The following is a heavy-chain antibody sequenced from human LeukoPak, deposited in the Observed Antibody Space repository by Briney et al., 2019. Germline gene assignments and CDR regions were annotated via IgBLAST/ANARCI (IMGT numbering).Heavy chain of an antibody. CDR3: ARTFPEYYYDSSGYYFWGAFDI. V-gene: IGHV1-69*13. D-gene: IGHD3-22*01. CDR1: GGTFSSYA. CDR2: IIPIFGTA. J-gene: IGHJ3*02. Sequence: ASVTVSCKASGGTFSSYAISWVRQAPGQGLEWMGGIIPIFGTANYAQKFQGRVTITADESTSTAYMELSSLRSEDTAVYYCARTFPEYYYDSSGYYFWGAFDIWGQGTMVTVSS.